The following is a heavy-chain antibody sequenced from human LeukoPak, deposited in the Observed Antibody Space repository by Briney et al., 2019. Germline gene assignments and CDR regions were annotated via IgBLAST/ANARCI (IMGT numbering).Heavy chain of an antibody. D-gene: IGHD1-26*01. J-gene: IGHJ4*02. V-gene: IGHV3-7*01. CDR1: GFAFSTSW. CDR2: IKQDGSEK. CDR3: AREVEKGALDY. Sequence: GGSLGLSCAASGFAFSTSWMSWIRQTPGKGLEWVGDIKQDGSEKYYGDSVKGRFTISRDNAENSLYLRMNSLRVDDTAVYYCAREVEKGALDYWGQGILVTVSS.